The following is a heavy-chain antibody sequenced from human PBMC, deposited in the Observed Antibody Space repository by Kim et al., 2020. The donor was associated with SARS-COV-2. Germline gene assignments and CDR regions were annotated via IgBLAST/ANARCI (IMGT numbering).Heavy chain of an antibody. CDR1: GYSFTSYC. Sequence: GESLKISCKGSGYSFTSYCIGWVRQMPGKGLEWMGIIYPGDSDTRYSPSFQGQVNISADNSISTAYLQWSSLKASDTAMYYCARAATWDYYDSSGYFDYWGQGTLVTVST. CDR2: IYPGDSDT. D-gene: IGHD3-22*01. V-gene: IGHV5-51*01. CDR3: ARAATWDYYDSSGYFDY. J-gene: IGHJ4*02.